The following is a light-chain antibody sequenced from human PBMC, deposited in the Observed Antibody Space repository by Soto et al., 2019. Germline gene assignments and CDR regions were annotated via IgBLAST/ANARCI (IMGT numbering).Light chain of an antibody. CDR3: QTWGTGILV. Sequence: QPVLTQSPSASASLGASVKLTCTLSSRHGSYAIAWHQQQPEKGPRYLMKLNSDGRHTKGDVIPDRFSGSSSGTERYLTISIHQTDDEADYYCQTWGTGILVFGGVTKLTVL. J-gene: IGLJ2*01. CDR1: SRHGSYA. CDR2: LNSDGRH. V-gene: IGLV4-69*01.